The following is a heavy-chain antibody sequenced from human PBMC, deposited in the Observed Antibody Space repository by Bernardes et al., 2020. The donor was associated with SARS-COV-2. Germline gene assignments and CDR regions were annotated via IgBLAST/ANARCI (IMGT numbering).Heavy chain of an antibody. V-gene: IGHV3-74*03. CDR2: VNSDGSRI. D-gene: IGHD5-12*01. CDR3: AREEGYVLGLSYHYYGMDV. CDR1: GFTVSVYW. Sequence: GGSLRLSCAVSGFTVSVYWMHWVRQAPGKGLVWVARVNSDGSRITYADSVKGRFTISRDNAKNTLYLQMNSLRAEDTAVYYCAREEGYVLGLSYHYYGMDVWGQGTTVTVSS. J-gene: IGHJ6*02.